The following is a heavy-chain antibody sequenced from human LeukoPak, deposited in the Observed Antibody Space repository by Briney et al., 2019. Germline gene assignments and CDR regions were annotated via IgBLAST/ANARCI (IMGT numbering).Heavy chain of an antibody. J-gene: IGHJ3*01. CDR2: TKQDGSEK. CDR1: GFTFRSYW. Sequence: GGSLRLSCAASGFTFRSYWMSWGRQAQGKGVEWVANTKQDGSEKYYVDSVKGRFTISRDNARNSLYLQMNSLRVEDTAVYYCARGAYYYNSGDAFDVWGQGTMVTVSS. V-gene: IGHV3-7*01. D-gene: IGHD3-10*01. CDR3: ARGAYYYNSGDAFDV.